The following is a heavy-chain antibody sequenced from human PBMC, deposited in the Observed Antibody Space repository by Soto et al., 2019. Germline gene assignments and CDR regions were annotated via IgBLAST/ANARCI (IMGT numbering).Heavy chain of an antibody. V-gene: IGHV3-48*02. CDR3: ARVIYGGWSTIKDYYYYAMDV. Sequence: EVQLVESGGGLVQPGGSLRLSCAASGFTFSSYDMNCVRQAPGKGLEWVSYISGGSSRIFYADSVKGRFTISRDNAKNSLYLQMNSLRDEDTGVYYCARVIYGGWSTIKDYYYYAMDVWGQGTTVTVSS. CDR2: ISGGSSRI. CDR1: GFTFSSYD. J-gene: IGHJ6*02. D-gene: IGHD5-12*01.